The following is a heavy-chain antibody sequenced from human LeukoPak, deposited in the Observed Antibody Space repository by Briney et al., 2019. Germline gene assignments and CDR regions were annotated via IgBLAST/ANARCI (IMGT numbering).Heavy chain of an antibody. CDR2: IIPIFGTA. J-gene: IGHJ3*02. Sequence: ASVKVSCKTSGGTFRSNAISWVRQAPGQGLEWMGGIIPIFGTANYAQKFQGRVTITADKSTSTAYMELSSLRSEDTAVYYCAREGMAGSGVTTGYDAFDIWGQGTMVTVSS. CDR3: AREGMAGSGVTTGYDAFDI. V-gene: IGHV1-69*06. D-gene: IGHD4-17*01. CDR1: GGTFRSNA.